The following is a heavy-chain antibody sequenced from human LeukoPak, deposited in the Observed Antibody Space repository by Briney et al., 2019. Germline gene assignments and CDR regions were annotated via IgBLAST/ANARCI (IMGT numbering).Heavy chain of an antibody. CDR2: ISSSSSTI. CDR1: GFTFSSYS. V-gene: IGHV3-48*01. D-gene: IGHD2-21*02. Sequence: PGGSLRLSCAASGFTFSSYSMNRVRQAPGKGLEWVSYISSSSSTIYYADSVKGRFTISRHNSKNTLYLQMNSLRAEDTAMYYCAKESDSAGACDFWGQGTLVTVSS. CDR3: AKESDSAGACDF. J-gene: IGHJ4*02.